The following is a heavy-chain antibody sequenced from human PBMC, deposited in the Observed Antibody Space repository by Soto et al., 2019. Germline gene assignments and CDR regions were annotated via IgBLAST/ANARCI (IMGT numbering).Heavy chain of an antibody. D-gene: IGHD6-13*01. Sequence: SETLSLTCTVSGGSVSSPRYYWGWVRQPPGKGPEWIATIYHSGSTYYNPSLKSRLTLSVDTSKNQFSLNLTSVTAADTAVYYCATVPREGAAGRHFFDPWGQGTLVTVSS. CDR2: IYHSGST. CDR3: ATVPREGAAGRHFFDP. J-gene: IGHJ5*02. CDR1: GGSVSSPRYY. V-gene: IGHV4-39*02.